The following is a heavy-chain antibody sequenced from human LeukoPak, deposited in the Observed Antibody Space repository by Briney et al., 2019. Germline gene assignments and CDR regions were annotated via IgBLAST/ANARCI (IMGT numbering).Heavy chain of an antibody. CDR2: IYYSGST. J-gene: IGHJ4*02. CDR3: AAYDTWGFDY. Sequence: PSETLSLTCTVSGGSISSYYWSWIRQPPGKGLEWIGSIYYSGSTYYNPSLKSRDTISVDTSKNQFSLKLSSVTAADTAVYYCAAYDTWGFDYWGQGTLVTVSS. CDR1: GGSISSYY. D-gene: IGHD5-12*01. V-gene: IGHV4-39*07.